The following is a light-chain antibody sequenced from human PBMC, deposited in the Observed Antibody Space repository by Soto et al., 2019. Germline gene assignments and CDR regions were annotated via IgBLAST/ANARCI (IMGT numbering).Light chain of an antibody. Sequence: QSALTQPPSASGSPGMSVTLSCSGTDNDVGRYDYVSWYQHHPGKAPKLIIYEVTNRPSGVSDRFSGSKSGSTASLTISGLQAEDEADYHCTSYTSNTALVFGTGTKLTVL. J-gene: IGLJ1*01. V-gene: IGLV2-14*01. CDR1: DNDVGRYDY. CDR2: EVT. CDR3: TSYTSNTALV.